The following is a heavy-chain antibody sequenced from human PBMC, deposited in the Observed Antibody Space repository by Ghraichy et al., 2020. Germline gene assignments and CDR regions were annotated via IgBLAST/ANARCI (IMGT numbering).Heavy chain of an antibody. CDR1: GFTFTNYG. CDR3: ARAPYYDSSGYYSRLLDL. CDR2: IWYDGGNK. D-gene: IGHD3-22*01. Sequence: LRLSCAASGFTFTNYGMHWVRQAPGKGLEWLALIWYDGGNKYYADSVKGRFTISRDNSKNTLYLQMNSLRAEDTAVYSCARAPYYDSSGYYSRLLDLWGQGTLVTVSS. J-gene: IGHJ4*02. V-gene: IGHV3-33*01.